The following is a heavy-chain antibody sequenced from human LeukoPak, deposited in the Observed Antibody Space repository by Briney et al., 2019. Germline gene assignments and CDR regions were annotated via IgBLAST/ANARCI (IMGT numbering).Heavy chain of an antibody. Sequence: SQTLSLTCAISGDSVSSNSAAWNWIRQSPSRGLEWLGRTYYRSKWYNDYAVSVKSRITINPDTSKNQFSLQLNSVTPEDTAVYYCARGLGWLRSKPSWCFDYWGQGTLVTVSS. J-gene: IGHJ4*02. CDR1: GDSVSSNSAA. D-gene: IGHD5-12*01. V-gene: IGHV6-1*01. CDR3: ARGLGWLRSKPSWCFDY. CDR2: TYYRSKWYN.